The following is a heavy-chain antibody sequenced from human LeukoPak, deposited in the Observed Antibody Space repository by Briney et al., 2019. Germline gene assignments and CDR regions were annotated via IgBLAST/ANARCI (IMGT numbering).Heavy chain of an antibody. Sequence: GGSLRLSCAASGFTFSSYEMNWVRQAPGKGLEWVSSISSTSSYIYYADSVKGRFTISRDNVKNSLYLQMNSLRAEDTAVYYCARDLTVAQEYYFDYWGQGTLVTVSS. J-gene: IGHJ4*02. V-gene: IGHV3-21*01. CDR2: ISSTSSYI. CDR3: ARDLTVAQEYYFDY. CDR1: GFTFSSYE.